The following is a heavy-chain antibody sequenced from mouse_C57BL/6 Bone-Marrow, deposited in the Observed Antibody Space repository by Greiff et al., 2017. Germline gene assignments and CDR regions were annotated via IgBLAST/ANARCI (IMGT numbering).Heavy chain of an antibody. CDR2: IWSGGST. V-gene: IGHV2-2*01. D-gene: IGHD2-1*01. J-gene: IGHJ4*01. Sequence: VMLVESGPGLVQPSQSLSITCTVSGFSLTSYGVHWVRQSPGKGLEWLGVIWSGGSTDYNAAFISRLSISKDNSKSQVFFKMNSLQADDTAIYYCARNEAEGNYDYYAMDYWGQGTSVTVSS. CDR1: GFSLTSYG. CDR3: ARNEAEGNYDYYAMDY.